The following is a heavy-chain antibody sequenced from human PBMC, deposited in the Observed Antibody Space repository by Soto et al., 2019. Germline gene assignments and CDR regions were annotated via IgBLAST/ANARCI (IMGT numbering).Heavy chain of an antibody. Sequence: SQTLSLTCAISGDSVSSNSAAWNWIRQSPSRGLEWLGRTYYRSKWYNDYAVSVKSRITINPDTSKNQFSLQLNSVTPEDTAVYYCARDRCSGGSCYNNNNWFDPWGQGTLVTVSS. CDR3: ARDRCSGGSCYNNNNWFDP. J-gene: IGHJ5*02. V-gene: IGHV6-1*01. D-gene: IGHD2-15*01. CDR1: GDSVSSNSAA. CDR2: TYYRSKWYN.